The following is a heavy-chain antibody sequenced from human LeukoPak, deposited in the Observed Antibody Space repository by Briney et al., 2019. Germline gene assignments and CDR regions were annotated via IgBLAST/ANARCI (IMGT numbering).Heavy chain of an antibody. CDR3: AKDRHAPGRYCSSITCFPFDL. V-gene: IGHV3-23*01. J-gene: IGHJ5*02. CDR1: GFTFSSYD. Sequence: SGGSLRLSCAASGFTFSSYDMSWVRQAPGKGLEWVSVISGGGKSRYYAESVKGRFTISRDNSKSTLYLQMNSLRAEDTAVYYCAKDRHAPGRYCSSITCFPFDLWGQGTLVTVSS. D-gene: IGHD2-2*01. CDR2: ISGGGKSR.